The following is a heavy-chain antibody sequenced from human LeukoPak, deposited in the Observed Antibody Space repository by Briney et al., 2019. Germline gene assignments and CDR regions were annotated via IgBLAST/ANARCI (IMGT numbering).Heavy chain of an antibody. CDR1: GDSVSR. V-gene: IGHV6-1*01. CDR2: TCYRSKWYS. Sequence: SQTLSLTCAISGDSVSRNWIRQSPSRGLEWLGRTCYRSKWYSDYAVSVKSRITINPDTSKNQFSLQLNSVTPEDTAVYYCAREGEYYGSGSYCDYWGQGTLVTVSS. CDR3: AREGEYYGSGSYCDY. D-gene: IGHD3-10*01. J-gene: IGHJ4*02.